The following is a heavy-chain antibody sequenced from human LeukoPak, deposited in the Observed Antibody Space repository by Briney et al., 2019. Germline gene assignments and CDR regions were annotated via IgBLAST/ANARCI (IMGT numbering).Heavy chain of an antibody. CDR1: GGSISSSNW. CDR2: IYHSGST. CDR3: ARGRGQQLGNFDY. J-gene: IGHJ4*02. D-gene: IGHD6-13*01. Sequence: AETLSLTCAVSGGSISSSNWWSWVRQPPGKGLEWIGEIYHSGSTNYNPSLKSRVTISVDTSKNQFSLKLSSVTAADTAVYYCARGRGQQLGNFDYWGQGTLVTVSS. V-gene: IGHV4-4*02.